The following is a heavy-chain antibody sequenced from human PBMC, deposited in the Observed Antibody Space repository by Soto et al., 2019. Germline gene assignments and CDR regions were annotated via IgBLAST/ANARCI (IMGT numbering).Heavy chain of an antibody. V-gene: IGHV4-34*01. CDR2: INHSGST. J-gene: IGHJ6*03. CDR1: GGSFSGYY. Sequence: SETLSLTCAVYGGSFSGYYWSWIRQPPGKGLEWIGEINHSGSTNYNPSLKSRVTISVDTSKNQFSLKLSSVTAADTAVYYCARGKGYGSGSYYPESVPDSIGYYYMDVWGKGTTVTVSS. CDR3: ARGKGYGSGSYYPESVPDSIGYYYMDV. D-gene: IGHD3-10*01.